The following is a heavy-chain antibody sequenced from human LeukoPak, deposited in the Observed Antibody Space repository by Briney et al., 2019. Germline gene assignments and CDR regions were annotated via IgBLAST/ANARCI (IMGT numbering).Heavy chain of an antibody. J-gene: IGHJ6*03. V-gene: IGHV6-1*01. CDR3: ASSSSGWDYYYYYYMDV. D-gene: IGHD6-19*01. CDR2: TYYRSKWYN. Sequence: SHTLSLTCAISGDSVSSHSAAWNWIRQSPSKGLEWLGRTYYRSKWYNDYAVSVKSRITINPDTSKNQFSLQLNSVTPEDTAVYYCASSSSGWDYYYYYYMDVWGKGTMVTVSS. CDR1: GDSVSSHSAA.